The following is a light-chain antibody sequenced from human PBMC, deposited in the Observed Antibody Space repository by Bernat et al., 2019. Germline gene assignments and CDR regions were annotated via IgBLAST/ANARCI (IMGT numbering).Light chain of an antibody. J-gene: IGKJ1*01. CDR3: QQYGSSPWT. CDR2: GAS. V-gene: IGKV3-20*01. CDR1: QSVSSSY. Sequence: EIVLTQSPGTLSLSPGERATLSCRSSQSVSSSYLAWYQQKPGQAPRLLLYGASSRATGIPDRFSGSGSGTDFTLTISRLEPEDVAVYYCQQYGSSPWTFGQATKVEIK.